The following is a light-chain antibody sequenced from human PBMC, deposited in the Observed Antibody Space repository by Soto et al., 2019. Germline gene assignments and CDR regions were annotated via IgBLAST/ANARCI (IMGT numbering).Light chain of an antibody. CDR3: QQFHSFPIT. V-gene: IGKV1-5*03. CDR1: QTVSRW. Sequence: DSQMTQSPSTLSASLGDRVTITSRASQTVSRWLAWYQQKPGKAPQLLIEKASTLESGVPSRFSGSGPGTDSTLTINSLQTEDYATYYCQQFHSFPITFGQGTKWIS. CDR2: KAS. J-gene: IGKJ3*01.